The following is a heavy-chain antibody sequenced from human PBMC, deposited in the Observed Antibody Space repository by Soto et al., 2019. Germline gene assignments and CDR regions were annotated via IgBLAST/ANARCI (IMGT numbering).Heavy chain of an antibody. CDR2: VWYDGGNK. J-gene: IGHJ4*02. CDR1: GFTFSNYA. D-gene: IGHD1-26*01. Sequence: QVQLVESGGGVVQPGRSLGLSCTASGFTFSNYAMHWVRQAPGKGLEWVAVVWYDGGNKYYADSVKGRFTISRDNSDNILYLQMNSPRVEDTAVYYCARGGAGRYMYYFDYWDQGTLVTVSS. CDR3: ARGGAGRYMYYFDY. V-gene: IGHV3-33*01.